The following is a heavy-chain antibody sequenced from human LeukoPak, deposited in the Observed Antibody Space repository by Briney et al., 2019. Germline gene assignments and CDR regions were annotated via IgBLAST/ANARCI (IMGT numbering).Heavy chain of an antibody. J-gene: IGHJ4*02. V-gene: IGHV1-69*05. CDR3: ARDGEVRQGHCSTTSCPVDY. CDR1: GGTFSSYA. CDR2: IIPIFGTA. D-gene: IGHD2-2*01. Sequence: SVKVSCKASGGTFSSYAISWVRQAPGQGLEWMGGIIPIFGTANYAQKFQGRVAMTRDTSTSTVHMELSSLRSEDTAVYYCARDGEVRQGHCSTTSCPVDYWGQGTLITVSS.